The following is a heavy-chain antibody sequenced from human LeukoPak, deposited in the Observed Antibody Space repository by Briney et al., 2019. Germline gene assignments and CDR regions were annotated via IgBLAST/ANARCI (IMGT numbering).Heavy chain of an antibody. CDR1: GFTFSNYG. CDR2: IWYDGSNK. J-gene: IGHJ5*02. V-gene: IGHV3-33*01. Sequence: PGGSLRLSCAASGFTFSNYGMHWVRQAPGKGLEWVAIIWYDGSNKNYADSVKGRFTISRDNSKNTLYLQMNRLRAEDTAVDYCARASGVLPSFEWANWFDTWGQGSLVTVSS. D-gene: IGHD3-9*01. CDR3: ARASGVLPSFEWANWFDT.